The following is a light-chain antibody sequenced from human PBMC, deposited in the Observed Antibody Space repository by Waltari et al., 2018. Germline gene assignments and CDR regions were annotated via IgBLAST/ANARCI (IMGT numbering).Light chain of an antibody. Sequence: EIVLTQSPATLSLSPGEGATLSCRASQSINSYLAWYQQNPGQAPRLLIYDASNRATGVPARFSGSGSGSDFTLTISSLDPEDFAVYYCQQRYNWPLTFGQGTRLEIK. J-gene: IGKJ5*01. CDR3: QQRYNWPLT. CDR2: DAS. V-gene: IGKV3-11*01. CDR1: QSINSY.